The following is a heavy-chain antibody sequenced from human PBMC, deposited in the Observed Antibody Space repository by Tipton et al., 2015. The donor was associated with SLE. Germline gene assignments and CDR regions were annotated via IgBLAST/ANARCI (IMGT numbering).Heavy chain of an antibody. Sequence: TLSLTCTVSGGSISTYYWIWIRQPPGKGLEWVGYISNSGSTSYNPSLKSRVTLSADRSGNQFSLSLKSVTAADTALYYCARGVGNASKRAFAIWGQGTLVTVSS. CDR2: ISNSGST. CDR1: GGSISTYY. CDR3: ARGVGNASKRAFAI. D-gene: IGHD4-23*01. V-gene: IGHV4-59*12. J-gene: IGHJ3*02.